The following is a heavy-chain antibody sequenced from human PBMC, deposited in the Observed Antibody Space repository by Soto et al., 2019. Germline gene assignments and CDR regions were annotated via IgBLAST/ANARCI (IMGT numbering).Heavy chain of an antibody. CDR2: ISGSGGST. J-gene: IGHJ4*02. CDR1: GFTFSSYA. Sequence: GGSLRLSCAASGFTFSSYAMSWVRQAPGKGLEWVSAISGSGGSTYYADSVKGRFTISRDNSKNTLYLQMNSLRAEDTAVYYCAKDVDIVRGYYFDYWGQGTLVTAPQ. CDR3: AKDVDIVRGYYFDY. D-gene: IGHD2-2*03. V-gene: IGHV3-23*01.